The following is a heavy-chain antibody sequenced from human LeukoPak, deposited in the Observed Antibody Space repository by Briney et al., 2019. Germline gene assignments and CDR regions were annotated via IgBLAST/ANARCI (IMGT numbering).Heavy chain of an antibody. V-gene: IGHV3-30*18. CDR1: GFTFSSYG. Sequence: GGPLRLSCAASGFTFSSYGMHWVRQAPGKGLEGVAVISYDGSNKYYADSVKGRFTISRDNSKNTLYLQMDSLRAEDTAVYYCAKAPLHDYGAEYYFDYWGQGTLVTVSS. D-gene: IGHD4-17*01. CDR2: ISYDGSNK. J-gene: IGHJ4*02. CDR3: AKAPLHDYGAEYYFDY.